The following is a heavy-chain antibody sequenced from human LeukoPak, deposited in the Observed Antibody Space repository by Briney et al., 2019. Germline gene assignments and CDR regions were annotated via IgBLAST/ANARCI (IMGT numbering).Heavy chain of an antibody. Sequence: SETLSLTCTVSGGSISSYYGSWIRQPPGKGLEWSGYIYYSGSTNYNPSLKSRVTISVDTSKNQFSLKLSSVTAADTAVYYCARSSRLELDYWGQGTLVTVSS. V-gene: IGHV4-59*08. CDR3: ARSSRLELDY. J-gene: IGHJ4*02. CDR2: IYYSGST. CDR1: GGSISSYY. D-gene: IGHD6-13*01.